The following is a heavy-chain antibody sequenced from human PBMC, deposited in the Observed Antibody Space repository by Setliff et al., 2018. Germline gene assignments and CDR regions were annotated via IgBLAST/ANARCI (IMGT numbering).Heavy chain of an antibody. J-gene: IGHJ6*03. CDR3: AREDGPNYYYYYMDI. V-gene: IGHV4-61*09. D-gene: IGHD2-8*01. CDR2: IFSKGST. Sequence: SETLSLTCTVSGGSISSGNYYWSRIRQPAGKAPEWIGHIFSKGSTNNNPSLKSRVTISVDTSKNQFSLKLSAVTAADTAVYFCAREDGPNYYYYYMDIWGKGTTVTVSS. CDR1: GGSISSGNYY.